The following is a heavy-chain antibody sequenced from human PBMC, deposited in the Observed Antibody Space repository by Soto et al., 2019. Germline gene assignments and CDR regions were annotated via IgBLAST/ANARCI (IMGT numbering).Heavy chain of an antibody. CDR3: AKATRGQCIGARCCDFDF. CDR2: VIGTGIDT. J-gene: IGHJ4*02. CDR1: GFTFTNYA. V-gene: IGHV3-23*01. D-gene: IGHD2-15*01. Sequence: EVQLLESGGGLVQPGGSLRLSCAASGFTFTNYAMNWVRHSPGKGLEWVASVIGTGIDTYHADSVKGRFTISRDNSRNTMYLETNRLRAEDTAMYHCAKATRGQCIGARCCDFDFWGQGTLVTVS.